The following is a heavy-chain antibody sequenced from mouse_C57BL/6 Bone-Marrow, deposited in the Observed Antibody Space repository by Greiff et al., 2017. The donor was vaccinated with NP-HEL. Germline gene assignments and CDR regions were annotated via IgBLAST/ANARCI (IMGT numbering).Heavy chain of an antibody. CDR1: GYTFTSYG. J-gene: IGHJ2*01. CDR3: AKPYGSPS. Sequence: QVQLTESGAELARPGASVKLSCKASGYTFTSYGISWVKQRTGQGLEWIGEIYPRSGNTYYTEKFKGKATLTADKSSSTAYMELRSLTSEDSAVYFCAKPYGSPSWGQGTTLTVSS. CDR2: IYPRSGNT. D-gene: IGHD1-1*01. V-gene: IGHV1-81*01.